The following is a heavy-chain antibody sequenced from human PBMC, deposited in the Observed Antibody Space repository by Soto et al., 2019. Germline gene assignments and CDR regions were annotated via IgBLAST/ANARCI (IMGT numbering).Heavy chain of an antibody. V-gene: IGHV5-10-1*01. D-gene: IGHD6-13*01. CDR3: ARHIAAAGSPYYYYGMDV. Sequence: GEPLKSSGKGSGYSFTSYWISWVRQMPGKGLGWRGRIDPSDSYTNYSPSFQCHVTISADTSISTAYLQWSSLKASDTAMYYCARHIAAAGSPYYYYGMDVWGQGTTAPVSS. J-gene: IGHJ6*02. CDR1: GYSFTSYW. CDR2: IDPSDSYT.